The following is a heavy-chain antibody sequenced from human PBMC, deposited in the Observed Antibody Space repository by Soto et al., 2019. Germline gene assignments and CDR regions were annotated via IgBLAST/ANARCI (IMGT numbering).Heavy chain of an antibody. J-gene: IGHJ5*02. D-gene: IGHD5-12*01. Sequence: QVQLQESGPGLVKPSGTLSLTCAVSGGSISSSNWWSWVRQPPGKGLEWIGEIYHSGSTNYNPSLKSRVTISVDKSKNQFSLKLSSVTAADTVVYYCARAGTVGYSGYDVARTDWFDPWGQGTLVTVSS. CDR1: GGSISSSNW. V-gene: IGHV4-4*02. CDR2: IYHSGST. CDR3: ARAGTVGYSGYDVARTDWFDP.